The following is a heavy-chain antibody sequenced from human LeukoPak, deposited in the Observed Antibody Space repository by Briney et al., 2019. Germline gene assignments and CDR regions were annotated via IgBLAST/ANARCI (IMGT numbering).Heavy chain of an antibody. D-gene: IGHD6-13*01. Sequence: GGSLRLSCEASGLTFSNYEMNWVRQAPAQGLEWVSYISSSGITVYSADSVQGRFTISRDNAKNSLYLQMNSLRAEDTAVYYCASAYSSSPTGGYWGQGTLVTVSS. J-gene: IGHJ4*02. V-gene: IGHV3-48*03. CDR1: GLTFSNYE. CDR3: ASAYSSSPTGGY. CDR2: ISSSGITV.